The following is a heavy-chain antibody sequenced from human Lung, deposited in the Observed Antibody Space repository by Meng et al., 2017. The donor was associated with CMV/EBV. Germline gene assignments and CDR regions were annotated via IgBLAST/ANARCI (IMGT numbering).Heavy chain of an antibody. Sequence: QVQVQESGPGRVKPSQTLSLKCPCSGASFSSGGFYWSWIRQHPGKGLEWIGYIYYSGSTYYNPYLRSRVAISIDTSKNQFSLKLTSVTAADTAVYFCARTNYGDYNWFDPWGQGTLVTVFS. J-gene: IGHJ5*02. CDR2: IYYSGST. D-gene: IGHD4-17*01. CDR1: GASFSSGGFY. V-gene: IGHV4-31*03. CDR3: ARTNYGDYNWFDP.